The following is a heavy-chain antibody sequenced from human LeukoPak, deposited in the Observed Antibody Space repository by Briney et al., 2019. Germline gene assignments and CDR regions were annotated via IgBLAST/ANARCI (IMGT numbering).Heavy chain of an antibody. CDR2: IYYRGST. CDR1: GGSISSGDHY. Sequence: SETLSLTCSISGGSISSGDHYWTWIRQPAGKELEWIGSIYYRGSTYYNPSLKSRVTISVDTSKNQFSLKLSSVSAADTAVYYCARIYYYYYYMDVWGKGTTVTISS. CDR3: ARIYYYYYYMDV. V-gene: IGHV4-39*01. J-gene: IGHJ6*03.